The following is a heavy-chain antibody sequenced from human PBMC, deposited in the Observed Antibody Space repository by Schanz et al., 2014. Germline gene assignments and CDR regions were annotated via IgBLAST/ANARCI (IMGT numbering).Heavy chain of an antibody. J-gene: IGHJ6*02. D-gene: IGHD3-10*01. V-gene: IGHV1-18*01. Sequence: QVQLVQSGAEVKKPGASVKVSCKASGYTFISYGIKWVRQAPGQGLEWMGWISAYNGHTAYAQKLQGRVTLTTDTSTSTAYMELRNLRSDDTAVYYCARAKRVGDMDVWGQGTTVTVSS. CDR2: ISAYNGHT. CDR3: ARAKRVGDMDV. CDR1: GYTFISYG.